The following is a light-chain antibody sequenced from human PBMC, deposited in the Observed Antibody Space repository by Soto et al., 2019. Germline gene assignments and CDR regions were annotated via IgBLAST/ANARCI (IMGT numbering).Light chain of an antibody. Sequence: EIVLTQSPGTLSLSPGERDTVSCRASQSVSSSYLAWYQQKPGQAPRLLIYGASSRATGIPDRFSGSGSGTDFTLTISRLETDDFAVYYCQQYGSSPLTFGGGTKVEIK. CDR1: QSVSSSY. V-gene: IGKV3-20*01. CDR3: QQYGSSPLT. J-gene: IGKJ4*01. CDR2: GAS.